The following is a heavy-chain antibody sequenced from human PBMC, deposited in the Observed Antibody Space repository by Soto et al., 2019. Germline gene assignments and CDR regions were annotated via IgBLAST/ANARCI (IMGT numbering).Heavy chain of an antibody. D-gene: IGHD1-26*01. CDR2: IFHGGST. Sequence: SETLSLTCAVSGASIRSNNRWSWVRQPPGKGLEWIGEIFHGGSTNYNPSLKTRLTISVDMSKNHFSLTLSSVTAADTAVYYCARVYSGSYSDSWGRGTLVTVSS. J-gene: IGHJ4*02. CDR3: ARVYSGSYSDS. CDR1: GASIRSNNR. V-gene: IGHV4-4*02.